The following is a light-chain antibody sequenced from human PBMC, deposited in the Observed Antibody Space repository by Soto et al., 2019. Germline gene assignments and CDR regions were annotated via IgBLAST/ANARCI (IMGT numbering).Light chain of an antibody. V-gene: IGKV3-20*01. Sequence: EIVLTQSPGTLSLSPGERATLSCRARQSVSTTYLAWYQQKPGQAPRLLIYGASSRATGTPDRFSGSASGTDFTLTISRLEPEDFAVYYCQQYGSSPLTFGGGTKVELK. CDR3: QQYGSSPLT. J-gene: IGKJ4*01. CDR2: GAS. CDR1: QSVSTTY.